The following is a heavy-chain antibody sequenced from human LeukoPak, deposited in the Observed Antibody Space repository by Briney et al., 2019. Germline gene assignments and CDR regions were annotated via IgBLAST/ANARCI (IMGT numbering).Heavy chain of an antibody. V-gene: IGHV4-59*01. D-gene: IGHD6-19*01. J-gene: IGHJ4*02. Sequence: SETLSLTCTVSGGSISSYYWSWIRQPPGKGLEWIGYIYYSGSTNYNPSLKSRVTISVDTSKNQFSLKLSSVTAADTAVYYCARDSVSGWPLIRGQGTLVTVSS. CDR3: ARDSVSGWPLI. CDR2: IYYSGST. CDR1: GGSISSYY.